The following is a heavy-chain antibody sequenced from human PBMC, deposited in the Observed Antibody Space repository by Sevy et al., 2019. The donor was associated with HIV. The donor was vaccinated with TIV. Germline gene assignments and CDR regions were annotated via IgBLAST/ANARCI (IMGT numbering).Heavy chain of an antibody. CDR2: ISSSSSYI. V-gene: IGHV3-21*01. CDR1: GFPFSSYS. CDR3: AREELYGDYGFDY. Sequence: GGSLRLSCAASGFPFSSYSMNWVRQAPGKGLEWVSSISSSSSYIYYADSVKGRFTISRDNAKNSLYLQMNSLRAEDTAVYYCAREELYGDYGFDYWGQGTLVTVSS. J-gene: IGHJ4*02. D-gene: IGHD4-17*01.